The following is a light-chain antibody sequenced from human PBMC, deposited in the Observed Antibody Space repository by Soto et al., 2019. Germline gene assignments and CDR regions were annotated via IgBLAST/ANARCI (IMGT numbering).Light chain of an antibody. V-gene: IGLV1-40*01. J-gene: IGLJ2*01. CDR2: GNS. Sequence: QPVLTQPPSVSGAPGQRVTISCTGSSCNIGAGYDVHWYQQLPGTAPKLLIYGNSNRPSGVPDRFSGSKSGTSASLAITGLQAEDEADYYCQSYDSSLSGHVVFGGGTKVTVL. CDR1: SCNIGAGYD. CDR3: QSYDSSLSGHVV.